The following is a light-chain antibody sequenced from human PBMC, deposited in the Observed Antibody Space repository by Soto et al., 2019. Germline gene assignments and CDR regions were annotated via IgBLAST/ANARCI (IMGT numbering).Light chain of an antibody. V-gene: IGKV1-12*01. CDR1: QSIYKW. CDR2: AAS. Sequence: EIHMTQCQASGSAPIGCRVTISRLAIQSIYKWLVWDQQKPWKAPKLLIYAASSLQSGVPSRFIGRGYGTDFTLTIIILQPEDLSTYYSQVADCLPHCFCGGAKVDI. J-gene: IGKJ4*01. CDR3: QVADCLPHC.